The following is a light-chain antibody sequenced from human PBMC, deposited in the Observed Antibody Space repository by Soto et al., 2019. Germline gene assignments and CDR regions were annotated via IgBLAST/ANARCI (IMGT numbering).Light chain of an antibody. J-gene: IGKJ1*01. CDR1: QSVSSN. CDR2: GAS. V-gene: IGKV3-15*01. Sequence: EIVMTQSPATLSVSPGERATLSCRASQSVSSNLAWYQQKPGQAPRLLIYGASTRATGIPARVSGSGSGTEFTLTISSLQSQDFSVYYCQQYHNWPPFTFGQGTRVEIK. CDR3: QQYHNWPPFT.